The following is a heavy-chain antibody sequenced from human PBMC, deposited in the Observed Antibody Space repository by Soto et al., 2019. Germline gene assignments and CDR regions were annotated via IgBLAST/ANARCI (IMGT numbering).Heavy chain of an antibody. CDR3: ARTHSKGQWAAWY. D-gene: IGHD1-26*01. CDR2: IDSSANT. CDR1: GDSVNSGSYY. J-gene: IGHJ4*02. V-gene: IGHV4-61*01. Sequence: SETLSLTCSVSGDSVNSGSYYWSWIRQPPGKGLEYIGYIDSSANTNYNPSPKSRVTISLDTSKNQFSLSLNSVTAADTAMYSCARTHSKGQWAAWYWGPGTLVTVYS.